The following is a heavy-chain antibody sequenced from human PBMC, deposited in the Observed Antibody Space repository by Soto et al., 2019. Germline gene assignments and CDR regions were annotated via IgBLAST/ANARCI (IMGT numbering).Heavy chain of an antibody. V-gene: IGHV3-7*04. CDR2: IKQDGSQK. CDR3: ARAQITVTTRYDY. Sequence: GGSLRLSCAASGFTFSSYWMGWVRQAPGKGLEWVANIKQDGSQKYYVASVEGRFTISRDNAKNSLYLQLNSLRAEDTAVYYCARAQITVTTRYDYWGRGTLVTVSS. CDR1: GFTFSSYW. D-gene: IGHD4-17*01. J-gene: IGHJ4*02.